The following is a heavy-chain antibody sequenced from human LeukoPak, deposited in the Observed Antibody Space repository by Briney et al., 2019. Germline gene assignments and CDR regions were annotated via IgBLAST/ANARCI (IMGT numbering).Heavy chain of an antibody. D-gene: IGHD2-15*01. V-gene: IGHV1-18*01. Sequence: ASVKVSCKASGYTFPNYGITWVRQAPGQGLEWMGWISPYNGNTNYAQKFQGRVTMTTDTSTSTAYMEVRSLRSDDTALYFCARVPAVVVAALYYFDYWGQGTLVTVSS. CDR3: ARVPAVVVAALYYFDY. J-gene: IGHJ4*02. CDR2: ISPYNGNT. CDR1: GYTFPNYG.